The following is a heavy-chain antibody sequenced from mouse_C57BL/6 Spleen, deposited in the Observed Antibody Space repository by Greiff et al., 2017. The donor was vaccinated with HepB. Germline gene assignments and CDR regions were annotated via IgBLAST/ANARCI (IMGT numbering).Heavy chain of an antibody. D-gene: IGHD2-4*01. CDR1: GYTFTSYW. CDR3: AREEGDYGSAY. Sequence: VQLQQPGAELVKPGASVKLSCKASGYTFTSYWMHWVKQRPGQGLEWIGMIHPNSGSTKYNEKFKSKATLTVDKSSSTAYMQLSSLTSEDSAVYDCAREEGDYGSAYWGEETLVTVSA. CDR2: IHPNSGST. V-gene: IGHV1-64*01. J-gene: IGHJ3*01.